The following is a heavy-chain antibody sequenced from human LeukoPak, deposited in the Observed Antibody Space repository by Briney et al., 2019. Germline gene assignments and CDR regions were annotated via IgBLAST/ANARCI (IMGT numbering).Heavy chain of an antibody. CDR3: ARRSSSGWLRRFAFDI. D-gene: IGHD6-19*01. V-gene: IGHV4-34*01. J-gene: IGHJ3*02. Sequence: TSETLSLTCAVYGGSFSGYYWSWIRQPPGKGLEWIGEINHSGSTNYNPSLKSRVTISVDTSKNQFSLKLSSVTAADTAVYYCARRSSSGWLRRFAFDIWGQGTMVTVSS. CDR2: INHSGST. CDR1: GGSFSGYY.